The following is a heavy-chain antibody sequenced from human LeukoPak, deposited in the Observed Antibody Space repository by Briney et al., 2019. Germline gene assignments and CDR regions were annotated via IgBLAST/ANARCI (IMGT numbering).Heavy chain of an antibody. CDR1: GFTFSSYE. V-gene: IGHV3-48*03. CDR3: ARVNLYYYGSGDY. J-gene: IGHJ4*03. CDR2: ISSSGNTI. Sequence: PGESLRLSCAAFGFTFSSYEMNWIRQAPGKGLEWVSYISSSGNTIYYADSVKGRLTISRDNAKNSLYLHMNSLRAEDTAVYYCARVNLYYYGSGDYWGQGTTVTVSS. D-gene: IGHD3-10*01.